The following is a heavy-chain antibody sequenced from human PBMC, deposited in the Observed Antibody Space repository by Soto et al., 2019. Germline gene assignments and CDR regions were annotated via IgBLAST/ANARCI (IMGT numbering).Heavy chain of an antibody. Sequence: SETLSLTCAVYGGSFSGYYWTWIRQPPGTGLEWIGEINHSGSTNYNPSLKSRVTISVDTSKNQFSLKLSSVTAADTAVYYCARGYYDILTGPFDPWGQGTLVTVSS. CDR3: ARGYYDILTGPFDP. V-gene: IGHV4-34*01. D-gene: IGHD3-9*01. CDR2: INHSGST. CDR1: GGSFSGYY. J-gene: IGHJ5*02.